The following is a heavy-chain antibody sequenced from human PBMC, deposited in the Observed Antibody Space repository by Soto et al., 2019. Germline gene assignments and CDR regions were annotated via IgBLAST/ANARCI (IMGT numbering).Heavy chain of an antibody. CDR3: APEYYYCSVSYSFDY. V-gene: IGHV3-30*04. CDR2: ISYDGSNK. Sequence: GGSLRLSCAASGFTFSSYAMHWVRQAPGKGLEWVAVISYDGSNKYYADSVKGRFTISRDNSKNTLYLQMNSLRAEDSPVYYCAPEYYYCSVSYSFDYCCQGTLVTLSS. D-gene: IGHD3-10*01. J-gene: IGHJ4*02. CDR1: GFTFSSYA.